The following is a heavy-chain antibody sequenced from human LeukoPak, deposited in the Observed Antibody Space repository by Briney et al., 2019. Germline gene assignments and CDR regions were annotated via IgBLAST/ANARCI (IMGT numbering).Heavy chain of an antibody. V-gene: IGHV3-74*01. J-gene: IGHJ4*02. CDR3: ASHRYSGTYMAN. D-gene: IGHD1-26*01. Sequence: PGGSLRLSCAASGFTFSSYWMHWVRQAPGKGLVWVSRTNADGSSTSYADPVKGRFTISRDNAKNTLYLQVDSLRVEDTAVYFCASHRYSGTYMANWGQGTLVTVSS. CDR1: GFTFSSYW. CDR2: TNADGSST.